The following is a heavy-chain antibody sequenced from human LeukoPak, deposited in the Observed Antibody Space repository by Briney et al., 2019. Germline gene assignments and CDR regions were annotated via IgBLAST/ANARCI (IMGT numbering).Heavy chain of an antibody. V-gene: IGHV3-21*01. D-gene: IGHD4-11*01. CDR3: ARDGSTVTNYYFDY. Sequence: KSAGYLRLSCAASGFTFSSYSMNWVRQAPGKGLEWVSSISSSSTYIYYADSVQGRFTISRDNAKNSLYLQMNSLRAEDTAVYYCARDGSTVTNYYFDYWGQGTLVTVSS. CDR1: GFTFSSYS. CDR2: ISSSSTYI. J-gene: IGHJ4*02.